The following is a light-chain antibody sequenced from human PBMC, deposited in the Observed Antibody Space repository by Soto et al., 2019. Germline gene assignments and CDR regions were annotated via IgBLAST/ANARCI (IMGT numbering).Light chain of an antibody. J-gene: IGKJ1*01. Sequence: EIVMTQSPATLSVSPGERVTPSCRASQSVDSNLAWYQQKPGQAPRLLIYGASTRATGMSARSSGSGSGTEFTLTISSLQSEDFAVYYCQQYNSWPAFGQGTKVDIK. CDR1: QSVDSN. V-gene: IGKV3-15*01. CDR2: GAS. CDR3: QQYNSWPA.